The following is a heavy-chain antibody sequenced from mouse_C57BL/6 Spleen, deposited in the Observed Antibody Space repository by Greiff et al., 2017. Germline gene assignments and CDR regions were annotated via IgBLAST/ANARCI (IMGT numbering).Heavy chain of an antibody. J-gene: IGHJ2*01. CDR1: GYTFTSYG. CDR2: IYPRSGNT. Sequence: QVQLQQSGAELARPGASVKLSCKASGYTFTSYGISWVKQRTGQGLEWIGEIYPRSGNTYYNEKFKGKATLTADKSSSTAYMELRSLTSEDSAVYFCARSRDYYGSSVRHFDYWGQGTTLTVSS. CDR3: ARSRDYYGSSVRHFDY. D-gene: IGHD1-1*01. V-gene: IGHV1-81*01.